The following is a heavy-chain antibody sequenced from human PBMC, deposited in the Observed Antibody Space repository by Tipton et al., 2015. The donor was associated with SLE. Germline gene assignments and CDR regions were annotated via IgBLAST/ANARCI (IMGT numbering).Heavy chain of an antibody. CDR3: AREDSSSWFYTRFDP. Sequence: TLSLTCTVSGGPISSSGYYWGWIRRPPGKGLEWIGSTNYDSGSTHYNPSLMSRVTISVDTSKNQLSLKLRSVAAADTAVYYCAREDSSSWFYTRFDPWGQGTLVTVSS. CDR1: GGPISSSGYY. CDR2: TNYDSGST. D-gene: IGHD2-2*02. J-gene: IGHJ5*02. V-gene: IGHV4-39*07.